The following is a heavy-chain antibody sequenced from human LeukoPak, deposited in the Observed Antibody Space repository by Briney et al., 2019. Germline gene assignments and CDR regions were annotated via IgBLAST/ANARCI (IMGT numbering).Heavy chain of an antibody. CDR3: ARESHETREDH. CDR2: ISANNGDT. J-gene: IGHJ4*02. CDR1: GYTFTSYG. D-gene: IGHD1-14*01. Sequence: VASVKVSCKASGYTFTSYGISWVRPAPGQGLEWMGWISANNGDTDYPPKLQDRVTMTTETYTSTAYMELRSQRSDDAAMYYCARESHETREDHWGQETRVPVST. V-gene: IGHV1-18*01.